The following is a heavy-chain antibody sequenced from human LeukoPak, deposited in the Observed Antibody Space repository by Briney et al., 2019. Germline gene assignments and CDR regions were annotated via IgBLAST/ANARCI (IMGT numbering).Heavy chain of an antibody. CDR3: AKAAVYSRNWTPFDD. V-gene: IGHV3-30*18. CDR1: GFTFSVYG. J-gene: IGHJ4*02. CDR2: LSGDETYI. D-gene: IGHD6-13*01. Sequence: GGSLRLSCAASGFTFSVYGMHWVRQAPGKGLEWVALLSGDETYIDYTDSVKGRFTISRDTSKNTLFLQMNSLRADDTSIYYCAKAAVYSRNWTPFDDWGQGTLVIVSS.